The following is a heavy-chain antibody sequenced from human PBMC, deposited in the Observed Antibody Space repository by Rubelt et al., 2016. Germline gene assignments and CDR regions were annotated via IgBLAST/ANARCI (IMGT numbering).Heavy chain of an antibody. CDR1: GYTFTNYG. Sequence: QAQLVQSGADVKKPGASVKVSCKASGYTFTNYGIAWVRQAPGQGLEWVGWTSSNNGNTNYAQNLQGRVTMTTATASGTAYLGLRSLGSDVTGVYYCARDGYFDLWGRGTLVTVSS. CDR3: ARDGYFDL. CDR2: TSSNNGNT. V-gene: IGHV1-18*01. J-gene: IGHJ2*01.